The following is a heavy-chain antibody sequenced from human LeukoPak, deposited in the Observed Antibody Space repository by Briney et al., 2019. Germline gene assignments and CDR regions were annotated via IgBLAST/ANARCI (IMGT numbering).Heavy chain of an antibody. CDR3: AREGCYGCQYYYYMAV. J-gene: IGHJ6*03. D-gene: IGHD4-17*01. CDR1: GFTFSYYA. V-gene: IGHV3-30-3*01. CDR2: ISDDGINK. Sequence: GRSLRLSCAASGFTFSYYAMHWVRQAPGKGLERVAVISDDGINKNYVDSVQGRFTISRDNSENTLYLQMNYLRVEDTAVYFCAREGCYGCQYYYYMAVWGKGTTVTVSS.